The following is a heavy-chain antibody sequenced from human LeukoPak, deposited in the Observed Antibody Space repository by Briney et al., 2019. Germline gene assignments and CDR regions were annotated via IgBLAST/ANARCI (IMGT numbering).Heavy chain of an antibody. CDR3: ARGGGDLTVTTSRFDP. D-gene: IGHD4-17*01. CDR2: ISSSSSYI. Sequence: GGSLRLSCAASGFTFSSYSMNWVRQAPGKGLEWVSSISSSSSYIYYADSVKGRFTISRDNAKNSLYLQMNSLRAEDTAVYYCARGGGDLTVTTSRFDPWGQGTLVTVSS. CDR1: GFTFSSYS. V-gene: IGHV3-21*01. J-gene: IGHJ5*02.